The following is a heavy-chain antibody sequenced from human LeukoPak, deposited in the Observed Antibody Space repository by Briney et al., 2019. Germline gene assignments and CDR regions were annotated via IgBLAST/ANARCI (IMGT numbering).Heavy chain of an antibody. D-gene: IGHD5-18*01. J-gene: IGHJ4*02. Sequence: SETLPLTCAVSGGSVSSNNWWSLVRQPPGKGLEWIGEIYHSGSTNYNPSLKSRVTISVDKSKNLFSLKLSSVTAADSAVYYCARGYSYGFPLDFWGQGTLVTVSS. CDR3: ARGYSYGFPLDF. CDR2: IYHSGST. CDR1: GGSVSSNNW. V-gene: IGHV4-4*02.